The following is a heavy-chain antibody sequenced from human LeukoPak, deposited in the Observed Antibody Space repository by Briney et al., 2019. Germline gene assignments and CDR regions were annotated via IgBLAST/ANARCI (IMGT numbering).Heavy chain of an antibody. CDR3: ARDGLRLGELSQF. Sequence: GGSLRLSCAVSGFTVSSNYMSWVRQAPGKGLEWASVIYSGGSTYYADSVKGRFTISRDNSKNTLYLQMNSLRAEDTAVYYCARDGLRLGELSQFGGQGTLVTVSS. CDR1: GFTVSSNY. D-gene: IGHD3-16*02. V-gene: IGHV3-53*01. CDR2: IYSGGST. J-gene: IGHJ4*02.